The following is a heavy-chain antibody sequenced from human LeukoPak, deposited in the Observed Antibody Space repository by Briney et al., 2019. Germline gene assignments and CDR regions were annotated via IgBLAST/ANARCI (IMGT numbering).Heavy chain of an antibody. V-gene: IGHV3-21*01. J-gene: IGHJ3*02. Sequence: PGGSLRLSCATSGFTFSSYSMNWVRQAPGKGLEWVSSISSSSSYIYYADSVKGRFTISRDNAKNSLYLQMNSLRAEDTAVYYCASYYYCSGGSCYSNPDAFDIWGRGTMVTVSS. D-gene: IGHD2-15*01. CDR3: ASYYYCSGGSCYSNPDAFDI. CDR2: ISSSSSYI. CDR1: GFTFSSYS.